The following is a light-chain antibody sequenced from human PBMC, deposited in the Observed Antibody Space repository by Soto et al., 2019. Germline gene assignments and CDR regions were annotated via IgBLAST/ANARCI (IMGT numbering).Light chain of an antibody. Sequence: EIVLTQSPATLSLSPGERATLSCRASQSVSSYLAWYQQKPGQAPRLLIYDASHRATGIPARFSGSGSGTDFTLTISSLEPEDFAVYYCQQRSNLLWTFGQGTKVEIK. J-gene: IGKJ1*01. V-gene: IGKV3-11*01. CDR1: QSVSSY. CDR3: QQRSNLLWT. CDR2: DAS.